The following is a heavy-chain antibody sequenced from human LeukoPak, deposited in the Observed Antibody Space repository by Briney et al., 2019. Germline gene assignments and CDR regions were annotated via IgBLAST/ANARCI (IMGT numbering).Heavy chain of an antibody. CDR1: GYTFTSYG. Sequence: ASVKVSCKASGYTFTSYGISWVRQAPGQGLEWMGWINTNTGNPTYAQGFTGRFVFSLDTSVSTAYLQISSLKAEDTAVYYCARRVEGHAFDIWGQGTMVTVSS. CDR2: INTNTGNP. CDR3: ARRVEGHAFDI. J-gene: IGHJ3*02. D-gene: IGHD1-1*01. V-gene: IGHV7-4-1*02.